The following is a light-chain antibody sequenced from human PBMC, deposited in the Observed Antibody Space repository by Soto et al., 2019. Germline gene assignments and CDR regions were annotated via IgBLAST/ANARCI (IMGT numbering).Light chain of an antibody. CDR2: SNI. V-gene: IGLV1-47*02. Sequence: QSVLTQPPSASGTPGQRVTISCSGSDSNSGSNYVYWYQQFPGTAPKLLIYSNIQRPSGVPARFSGSKSGTTAYLAISGLRSEDVADYYCAAWDNSLNGRVFGGGTKVTVL. CDR3: AAWDNSLNGRV. J-gene: IGLJ3*02. CDR1: DSNSGSNY.